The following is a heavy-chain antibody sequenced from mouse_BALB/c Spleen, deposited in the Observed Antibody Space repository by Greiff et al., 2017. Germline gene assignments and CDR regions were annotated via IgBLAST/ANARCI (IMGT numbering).Heavy chain of an antibody. J-gene: IGHJ2*01. Sequence: EVQLQQSGAELVKPGASVKLSCTASGFNIKDTYMHWVKQRPEQGLEWIGRIDPANGNTKYDPKFQGKATITADTSSNTAYLQLSSLTSEDTAVYYCARNYRYEGNYFDYWGQGTTLTVSS. CDR1: GFNIKDTY. CDR2: IDPANGNT. V-gene: IGHV14-3*02. CDR3: ARNYRYEGNYFDY. D-gene: IGHD2-14*01.